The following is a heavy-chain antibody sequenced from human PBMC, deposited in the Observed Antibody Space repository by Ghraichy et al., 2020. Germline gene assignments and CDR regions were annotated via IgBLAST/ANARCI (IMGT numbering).Heavy chain of an antibody. CDR2: FDPEDGET. CDR1: GYTLTELS. Sequence: ASVKVSCKVSGYTLTELSMHWVRQAPGKGLEWMGGFDPEDGETIYAQKFQGRVTMTEDTSTDTAYMELSSLRSEDTAVYYCATTSRTYCGGDCSLYNWFDPWGQGTLVTVSS. V-gene: IGHV1-24*01. D-gene: IGHD2-21*02. J-gene: IGHJ5*02. CDR3: ATTSRTYCGGDCSLYNWFDP.